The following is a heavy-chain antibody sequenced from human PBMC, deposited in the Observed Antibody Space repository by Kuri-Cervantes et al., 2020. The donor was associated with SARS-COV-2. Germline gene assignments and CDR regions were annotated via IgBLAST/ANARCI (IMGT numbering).Heavy chain of an antibody. Sequence: ASVKVSCKASGYTFTGYYMHWVRQAPGQGLEWMGWIDPNRGGTNYAQKFQGRVNMTRDTSISTAYMELSRLRSDDTAVYYCARGGRHPITDVWGQGTTVTVSS. CDR3: ARGGRHPITDV. V-gene: IGHV1-2*02. CDR1: GYTFTGYY. CDR2: IDPNRGGT. D-gene: IGHD1-14*01. J-gene: IGHJ6*02.